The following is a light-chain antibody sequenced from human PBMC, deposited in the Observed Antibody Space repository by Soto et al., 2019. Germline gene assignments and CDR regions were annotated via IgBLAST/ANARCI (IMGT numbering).Light chain of an antibody. CDR1: QSISNY. J-gene: IGKJ4*02. V-gene: IGKV1-39*01. CDR3: QQIFSSPLT. Sequence: DIQMTQSPSSLSASVGARVTIICRASQSISNYLNWYQQKPGKAPKPLIHGASSLQSGVPSRFRGSGSGTDFTLTITSLQPEDFATYFCQQIFSSPLTFGGGTKVEIK. CDR2: GAS.